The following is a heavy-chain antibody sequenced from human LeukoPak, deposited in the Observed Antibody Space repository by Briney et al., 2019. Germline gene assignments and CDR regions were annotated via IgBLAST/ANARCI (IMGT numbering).Heavy chain of an antibody. D-gene: IGHD2-2*01. J-gene: IGHJ6*02. V-gene: IGHV5-51*01. CDR3: ASSNYCSSTSCYGGYYYYGMDV. CDR2: IYPGDSDT. Sequence: GESLKISCKGSGYSFTSYWIGWVRQMPGKGLEWMGIIYPGDSDTRYSPSFQGQVTISADKSISTAYLQWSSPKASDTAMYYCASSNYCSSTSCYGGYYYYGMDVWGQGTTVTVSS. CDR1: GYSFTSYW.